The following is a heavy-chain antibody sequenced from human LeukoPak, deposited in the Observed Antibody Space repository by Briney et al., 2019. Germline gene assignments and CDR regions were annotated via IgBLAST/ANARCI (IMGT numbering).Heavy chain of an antibody. CDR3: AREDYGDEHLDY. CDR2: IYHSGST. CDR1: GGSISSGGYS. Sequence: PSQTLPLTCAVSGGSISSGGYSWSWIRQPPGKGLEWIGYIYHSGSTYYNPSLKSRVTISVDRSKNQFSLKLSSVTAADTAVYYCAREDYGDEHLDYWGQGTLVTVSS. V-gene: IGHV4-30-2*01. J-gene: IGHJ4*02. D-gene: IGHD4-17*01.